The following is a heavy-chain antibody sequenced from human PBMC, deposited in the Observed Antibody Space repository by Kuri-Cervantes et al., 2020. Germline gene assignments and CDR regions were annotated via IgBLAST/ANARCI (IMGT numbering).Heavy chain of an antibody. CDR3: ATYSNGWYSGLDY. Sequence: SETLSLTCTVSGGSINNYHWTWIRQPPGKGLEWIGEINHSGSTNYNPSLKSRVTISVDTSKNQFSLKLSSVTAADTAVYYCATYSNGWYSGLDYWGQGTLVTVSS. CDR1: GGSINNYH. D-gene: IGHD6-19*01. CDR2: INHSGST. V-gene: IGHV4-59*08. J-gene: IGHJ4*02.